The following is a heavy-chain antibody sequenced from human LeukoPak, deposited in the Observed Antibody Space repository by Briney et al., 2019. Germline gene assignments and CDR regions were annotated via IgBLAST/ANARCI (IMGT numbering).Heavy chain of an antibody. V-gene: IGHV1-8*01. CDR3: ARGGHFVVVVATPWKSDAFDI. CDR2: MNPNSGNT. J-gene: IGHJ3*02. Sequence: ASVKVSCKASGYTFTSYDINWVRQATGQGLEWMGWMNPNSGNTGYAQKFQGRVTMTRYTSISTAYMELSSLRSDDTAVYYCARGGHFVVVVATPWKSDAFDIWGQGTMVTVSS. CDR1: GYTFTSYD. D-gene: IGHD2-21*01.